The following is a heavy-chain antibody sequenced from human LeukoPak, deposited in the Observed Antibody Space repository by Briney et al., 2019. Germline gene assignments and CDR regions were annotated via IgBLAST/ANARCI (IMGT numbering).Heavy chain of an antibody. CDR1: GFTFSSYA. CDR3: ARVHDSSGYYDY. V-gene: IGHV3-30*14. D-gene: IGHD3-22*01. CDR2: ISYDGSNK. Sequence: PGGSLRLSCAASGFTFSSYAMHWVRQAPGKGLEWVAVISYDGSNKYYADSVKGRFTISRDNSKNTLYLQMGSLRAEDMAVYYCARVHDSSGYYDYWGQGTLVTVSS. J-gene: IGHJ4*02.